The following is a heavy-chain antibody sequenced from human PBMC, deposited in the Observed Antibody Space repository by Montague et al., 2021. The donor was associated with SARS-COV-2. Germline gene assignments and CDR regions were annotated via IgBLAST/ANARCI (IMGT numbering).Heavy chain of an antibody. CDR2: IYYSGST. CDR1: GDSISSSGYY. J-gene: IGHJ3*02. V-gene: IGHV4-39*01. D-gene: IGHD3-9*01. CDR3: ATYCVILIGYYIGAFDT. Sequence: SETLSLTCTVSGDSISSSGYYWGWIRLPPGKGPEWIGSIYYSGSTYYNPSLKSRVTISVDTSKNQFSLKLSSVTAADTAVYDCATYCVILIGYYIGAFDTWGQGTMVTVSS.